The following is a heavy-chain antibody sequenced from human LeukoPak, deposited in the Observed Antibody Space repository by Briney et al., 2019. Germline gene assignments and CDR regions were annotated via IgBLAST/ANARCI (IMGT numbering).Heavy chain of an antibody. CDR1: GFIVSNNY. CDR2: IYSGGTT. Sequence: GGSLRLSCAASGFIVSNNYMSWVRQAPGKGLEWVSIIYSGGTTYYADSVKGRFTISRDNSKNTLYLQMNSLRAEDTAVYYCAKEGSKVYSSSSASFDYWGQGTLVTVSS. V-gene: IGHV3-53*01. CDR3: AKEGSKVYSSSSASFDY. D-gene: IGHD6-13*01. J-gene: IGHJ4*02.